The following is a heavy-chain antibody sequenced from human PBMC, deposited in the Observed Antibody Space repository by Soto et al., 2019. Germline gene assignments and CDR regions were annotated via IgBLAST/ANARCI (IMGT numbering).Heavy chain of an antibody. Sequence: SETLSLTCTVSGGSISSGGYYWSWIRQHPGKGLEWIGYIYYSGSTYYNPSLKSRVTISVDTSKNQFSLKLSSVTAADTAVYYCARVHRPFERGAYWTSPSGPDFDYYDSSGYNDAFDIWGQGTMVTVSS. V-gene: IGHV4-31*03. J-gene: IGHJ3*02. D-gene: IGHD3-22*01. CDR3: ARVHRPFERGAYWTSPSGPDFDYYDSSGYNDAFDI. CDR1: GGSISSGGYY. CDR2: IYYSGST.